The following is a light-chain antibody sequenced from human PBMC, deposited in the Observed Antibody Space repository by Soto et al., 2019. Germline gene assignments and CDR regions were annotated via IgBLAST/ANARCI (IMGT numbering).Light chain of an antibody. V-gene: IGKV3-20*01. CDR3: QQCSVSPLT. J-gene: IGKJ4*01. CDR1: QSVTNNY. Sequence: EIVLTQSPGTLSLSPGERATLSCRASQSVTNNYLAWYQQKPGQAPRLLIYDASSRATGIPDRFSGSGSGTDFTLTISRLEPEDFAVYYCQQCSVSPLTFGGGTKVDIK. CDR2: DAS.